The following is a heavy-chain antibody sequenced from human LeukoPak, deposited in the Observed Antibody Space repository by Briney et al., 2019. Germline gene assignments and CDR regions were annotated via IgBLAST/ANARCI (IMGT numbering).Heavy chain of an antibody. Sequence: PSETRSLTCAVSGYSISSGYYWSWIRQPPGKGLERIGEINHSGSTNYNPSLKSRVTISVDTSKNQFSLKLSSVTAADTAVYYCAMTPYVDTAMVLDYWGQGTLVTVSS. CDR2: INHSGST. CDR3: AMTPYVDTAMVLDY. D-gene: IGHD5-18*01. CDR1: GYSISSGYY. J-gene: IGHJ4*02. V-gene: IGHV4-34*01.